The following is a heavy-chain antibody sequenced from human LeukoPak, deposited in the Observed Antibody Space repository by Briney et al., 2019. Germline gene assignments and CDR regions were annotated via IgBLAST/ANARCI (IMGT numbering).Heavy chain of an antibody. J-gene: IGHJ5*02. CDR1: GGSISSYY. CDR2: IYYSGST. D-gene: IGHD2-2*01. CDR3: ARGGGKPAGQLLSPGGSSPRFNWFDP. V-gene: IGHV4-59*08. Sequence: PSETLSLTCTASGGSISSYYWSWIRQPPGKGLEWIGYIYYSGSTNYNPSLKSRVTISVDASKNQFSLKLSSVTAADTAVYYCARGGGKPAGQLLSPGGSSPRFNWFDPWGQGTLVTVSS.